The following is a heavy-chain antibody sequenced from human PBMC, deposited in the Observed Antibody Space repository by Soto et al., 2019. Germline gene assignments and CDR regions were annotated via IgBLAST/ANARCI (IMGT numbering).Heavy chain of an antibody. D-gene: IGHD3-22*01. Sequence: ASVKVSCKASGYTFTSYDINWVRQAPGQGLEWMGGIIPIFGTANYAQKFQGRVTITADKSTSTAYMELSSLRSEDTAVYYCARAPYYYDSSGTQPIFDYWGQGTLVTVSS. V-gene: IGHV1-69*06. CDR1: GYTFTSYD. J-gene: IGHJ4*02. CDR3: ARAPYYYDSSGTQPIFDY. CDR2: IIPIFGTA.